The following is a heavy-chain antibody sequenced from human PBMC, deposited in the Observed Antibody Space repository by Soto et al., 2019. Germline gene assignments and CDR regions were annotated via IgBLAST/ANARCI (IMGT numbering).Heavy chain of an antibody. CDR3: ARSEGNYDILTGYSNYYYYGMDV. CDR2: IIPIFGTA. Sequence: QVQLVQSGAEVKKPGSSVKVSCKASGGTFSSYAISWVRQAPGQGLEWMGGIIPIFGTAHYAQKFQGRVTITADESTSTAYMELSSLRSEDTAVYYCARSEGNYDILTGYSNYYYYGMDVWGQGTTVTVSS. D-gene: IGHD3-9*01. CDR1: GGTFSSYA. V-gene: IGHV1-69*01. J-gene: IGHJ6*02.